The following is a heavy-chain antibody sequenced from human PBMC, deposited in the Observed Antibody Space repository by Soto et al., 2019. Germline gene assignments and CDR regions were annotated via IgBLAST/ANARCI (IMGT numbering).Heavy chain of an antibody. J-gene: IGHJ5*01. V-gene: IGHV3-20*04. CDR3: ARDHGWGCVYGDSGDS. Sequence: EVQLVESGGGVVRPGGSLRLACAASGFSLDEYGMSWVRQAPGKGLEWVSGMHRNGATTGYADSVKGRFTMSRDDAKKFLYLQMKRLRAEDTAFYYCARDHGWGCVYGDSGDSWGHGTLVTVSS. D-gene: IGHD4-17*01. CDR1: GFSLDEYG. CDR2: MHRNGATT.